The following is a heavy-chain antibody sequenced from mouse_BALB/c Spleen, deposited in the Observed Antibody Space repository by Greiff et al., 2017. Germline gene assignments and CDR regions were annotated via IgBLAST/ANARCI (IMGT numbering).Heavy chain of an antibody. D-gene: IGHD2-4*01. CDR2: IWTGGGT. V-gene: IGHV2-9-2*01. CDR3: ERDRDYGPHYYAMDY. J-gene: IGHJ4*01. Sequence: QVQLKESGPGLVAPSQSLSITCTVSGFSLTSYDISWIRQPPGKGLEWLGVIWTGGGTNYNSAFMSRLSISKDNSKSQVFLKMNSLQTDDTAIYYCERDRDYGPHYYAMDYWGQGTSVTVSS. CDR1: GFSLTSYD.